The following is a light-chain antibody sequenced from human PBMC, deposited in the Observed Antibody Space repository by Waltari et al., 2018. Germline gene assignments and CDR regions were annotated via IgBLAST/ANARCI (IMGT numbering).Light chain of an antibody. CDR3: QQYDRSPYT. J-gene: IGKJ2*01. CDR2: GAS. Sequence: EIVLTQSPGTLSLSPRERAALSCRASLSLSSTYLAWYQQKPGQAHRLLIYGASSRATGIPDRFSGSGSGTDFTLTISRLEPEDFAVYYCQQYDRSPYTFGQGTKLEIK. CDR1: LSLSSTY. V-gene: IGKV3-20*01.